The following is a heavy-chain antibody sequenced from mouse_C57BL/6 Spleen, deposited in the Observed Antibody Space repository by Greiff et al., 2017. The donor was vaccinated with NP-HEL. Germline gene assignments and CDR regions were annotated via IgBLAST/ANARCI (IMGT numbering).Heavy chain of an antibody. CDR1: GYTFTSYW. J-gene: IGHJ2*01. D-gene: IGHD4-1*01. CDR3: AREWMGRYFDY. CDR2: IHPNSGST. Sequence: VQLQQPGAELVKPGASVKLSCKASGYTFTSYWMHWVKQRPGQGLEWIGMIHPNSGSTNYHEKFKSKATLTVDKSSRTAYMQLSSLTSEDSAVYYCAREWMGRYFDYWGQGTTLTVSS. V-gene: IGHV1-64*01.